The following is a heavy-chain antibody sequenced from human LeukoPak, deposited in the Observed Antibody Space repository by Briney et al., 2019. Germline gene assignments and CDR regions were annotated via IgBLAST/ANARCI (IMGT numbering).Heavy chain of an antibody. CDR2: ISYDGSNK. D-gene: IGHD2-2*01. J-gene: IGHJ3*02. Sequence: PGGSLRLSCAASGFTFSSYAMHWVRQAPGKGLEWVAVISYDGSNKYYADSVKGRFTISRDNSKNTLYLQMDSLRAEDTAVYYCARGGDIVVVPATKELRADGDAFDIWGQGTMVTVSS. V-gene: IGHV3-30-3*01. CDR1: GFTFSSYA. CDR3: ARGGDIVVVPATKELRADGDAFDI.